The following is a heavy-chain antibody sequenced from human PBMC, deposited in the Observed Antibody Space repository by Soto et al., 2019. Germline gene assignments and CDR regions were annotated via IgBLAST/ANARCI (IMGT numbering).Heavy chain of an antibody. CDR3: AKVPHYGDDY. Sequence: VAVISYDGSNKYYADSVKGRFTISRDNSKNTLYLQMNSLRAEDTAVYYCAKVPHYGDDYWGQGTLVTVSS. D-gene: IGHD4-17*01. CDR2: ISYDGSNK. V-gene: IGHV3-30*18. J-gene: IGHJ4*02.